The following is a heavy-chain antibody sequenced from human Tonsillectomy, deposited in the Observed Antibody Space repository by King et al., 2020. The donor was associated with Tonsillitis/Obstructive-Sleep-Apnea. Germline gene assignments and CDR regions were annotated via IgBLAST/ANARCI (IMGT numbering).Heavy chain of an antibody. Sequence: QLQESGPGLVKPSETLSLTCTVSGGSISSSYYYWGWIRQPPGKGLEWIGSIYYSGSTYYNPSLESRVTISVDTSKNQFSLKLSSVTAADTAVYYCARQLSIAVAAYMDVWGKGTTVTVSS. CDR1: GGSISSSYYY. CDR2: IYYSGST. V-gene: IGHV4-39*01. D-gene: IGHD6-19*01. J-gene: IGHJ6*03. CDR3: ARQLSIAVAAYMDV.